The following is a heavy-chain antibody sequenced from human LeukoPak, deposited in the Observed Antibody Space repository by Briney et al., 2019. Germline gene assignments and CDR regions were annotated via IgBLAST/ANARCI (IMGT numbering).Heavy chain of an antibody. CDR1: GFTFSSYE. D-gene: IGHD4-17*01. Sequence: PGGSLRLSCAASGFTFSSYEMNWVRQAPGKGLEWVSYISSSGSTIYYADSVKGRFTISRDNAKNSLYLQMNSLRAEDTAVYYCARVRYGDRPYYYYYMDVWGKGTTVTISS. J-gene: IGHJ6*03. V-gene: IGHV3-48*03. CDR3: ARVRYGDRPYYYYYMDV. CDR2: ISSSGSTI.